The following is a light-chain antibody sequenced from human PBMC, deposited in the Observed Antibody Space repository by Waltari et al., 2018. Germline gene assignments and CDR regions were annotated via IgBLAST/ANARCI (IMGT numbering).Light chain of an antibody. V-gene: IGLV7-46*01. CDR2: DTS. CDR3: LLWYSGARWV. J-gene: IGLJ3*02. Sequence: WFQQKAGQVPRILIYDTSNRHSCTLAGFSCSLLGGKAALTLSGAQHEDEADYYCLLWYSGARWVFGGGTKLSVL.